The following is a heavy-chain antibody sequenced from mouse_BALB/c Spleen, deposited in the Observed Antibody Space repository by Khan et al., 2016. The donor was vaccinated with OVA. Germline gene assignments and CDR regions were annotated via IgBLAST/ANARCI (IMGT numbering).Heavy chain of an antibody. J-gene: IGHJ2*01. V-gene: IGHV3-2*02. CDR3: ARIYGGDFDY. CDR2: ISYSGNT. Sequence: VQLKQSGPGLVKPSQSLSLTCTVTGYSITSYYAWNWIRQLPGNKLEWMGHISYSGNTQYNPSLKSRISITRDTSKNQFFLQLNSVTTEDTATYYCARIYGGDFDYGGQGTTLTVSS. D-gene: IGHD1-1*01. CDR1: GYSITSYYA.